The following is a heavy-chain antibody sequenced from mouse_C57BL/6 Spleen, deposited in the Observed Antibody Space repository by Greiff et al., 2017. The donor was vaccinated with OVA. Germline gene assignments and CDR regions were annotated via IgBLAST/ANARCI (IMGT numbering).Heavy chain of an antibody. CDR1: GYTFTTYP. Sequence: QVQLQQSGAELVKPGASVKMSCKASGYTFTTYPIEWMKQNHGKSLEWIGNFHPYNDDTKYNEKFKGKATLTVEKSSSTVYLELSRLTSDDSAVYDGARRGSYGYDEAMDYWGQGTSVTVSS. CDR3: ARRGSYGYDEAMDY. CDR2: FHPYNDDT. V-gene: IGHV1-47*01. J-gene: IGHJ4*01. D-gene: IGHD2-2*01.